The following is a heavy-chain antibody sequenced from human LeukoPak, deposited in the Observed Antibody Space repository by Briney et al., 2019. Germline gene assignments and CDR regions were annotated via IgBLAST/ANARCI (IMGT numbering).Heavy chain of an antibody. D-gene: IGHD2-21*02. Sequence: GGSLRLSCAASGFTFSTYAMHWVRQAPGKGLEWVAVISYDGSNKYYADSVKGRFTISRDNSKNTLYLQMNSLRAEDTAVYYCARDGSRGNLVTAPDFWGQGTLVTVSS. J-gene: IGHJ4*02. V-gene: IGHV3-30*04. CDR3: ARDGSRGNLVTAPDF. CDR1: GFTFSTYA. CDR2: ISYDGSNK.